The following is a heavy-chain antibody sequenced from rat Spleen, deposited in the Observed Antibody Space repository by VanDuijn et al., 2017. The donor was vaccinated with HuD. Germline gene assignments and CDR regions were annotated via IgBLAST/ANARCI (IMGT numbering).Heavy chain of an antibody. D-gene: IGHD1-10*01. V-gene: IGHV5-19*01. CDR1: GFSFTDYN. CDR3: ATVETTTDY. J-gene: IGHJ2*01. CDR2: ISTGGGST. Sequence: VQLVESGGGLVQPGRSLKLSCVASGFSFTDYNMAWVRQAPTKGLEWVASISTGGGSTYYRDSVKGRFTISRDNAKSTLYLQMDSLRSEDTAPYYCATVETTTDYWGQGVMVTVSS.